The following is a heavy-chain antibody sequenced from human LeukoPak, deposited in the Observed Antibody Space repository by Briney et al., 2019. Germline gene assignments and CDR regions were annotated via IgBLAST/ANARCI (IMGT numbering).Heavy chain of an antibody. Sequence: ASVKVSCKASGYTFTSYGISWVRQATGQGLEWMGWINPNSGGTNYAQKFQGRVTMTRDTSISTAYMELSRLRSDDTAVYYCARGPASGYGDNLFDYWGQGTLVTVSS. CDR2: INPNSGGT. CDR3: ARGPASGYGDNLFDY. J-gene: IGHJ4*02. D-gene: IGHD4-23*01. V-gene: IGHV1-2*02. CDR1: GYTFTSYG.